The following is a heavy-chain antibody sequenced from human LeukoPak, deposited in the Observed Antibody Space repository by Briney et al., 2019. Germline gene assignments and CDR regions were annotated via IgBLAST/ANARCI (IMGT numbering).Heavy chain of an antibody. CDR1: GFTFGDYA. V-gene: IGHV3-49*04. Sequence: PGGSLRLSCTASGFTFGDYAMSWVRQAPGKGLEWVGFVRSKAYGGTTEYAASVKGRFTISRDDSKSIAYLQMNSLKTEDTAVYYCTRDWYDILTGYSPFDYWGQGTLVTVSS. CDR2: VRSKAYGGTT. CDR3: TRDWYDILTGYSPFDY. J-gene: IGHJ4*02. D-gene: IGHD3-9*01.